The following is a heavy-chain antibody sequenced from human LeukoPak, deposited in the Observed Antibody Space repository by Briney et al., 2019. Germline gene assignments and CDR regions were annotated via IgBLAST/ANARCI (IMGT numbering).Heavy chain of an antibody. CDR3: AREYDVASALDY. V-gene: IGHV4-4*07. CDR2: INTSGST. J-gene: IGHJ4*02. Sequence: SETLSLTCTVSGGSISSYYWSWIRQPAGKGLEWIGRINTSGSTNYNPSLKSRVTMSVDTSKNQFSLKLSSVTAADTAVYYCAREYDVASALDYWGQGTLVTVSS. CDR1: GGSISSYY. D-gene: IGHD3-16*01.